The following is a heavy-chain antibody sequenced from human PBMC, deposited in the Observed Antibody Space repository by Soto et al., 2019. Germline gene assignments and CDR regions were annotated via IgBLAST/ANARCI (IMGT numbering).Heavy chain of an antibody. D-gene: IGHD1-26*01. CDR3: ARVSESGSYLYFDY. V-gene: IGHV3-30-3*01. Sequence: QVQLVESGGGVVQPGRSLRLSCAASGFTFSSYAMHWVRQAPGKGLEWVAVISYDGSNKYYADSVKGRFTISRDNSKNALYLQMNSLRAEDTAVYYCARVSESGSYLYFDYWGQGTLVTVSS. J-gene: IGHJ4*02. CDR1: GFTFSSYA. CDR2: ISYDGSNK.